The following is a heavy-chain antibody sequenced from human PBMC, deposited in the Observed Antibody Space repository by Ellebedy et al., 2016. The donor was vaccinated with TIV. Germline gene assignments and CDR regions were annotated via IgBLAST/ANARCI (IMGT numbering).Heavy chain of an antibody. D-gene: IGHD3-9*01. Sequence: GESLKISCAASGFTFSSYTINWVRQAPGKGLEWVSYISSSSSTIYYADSVKGRFTISRDNAKNSLYLQMNSLRAEDTAVYYCARDDDDILTGRNAMDVWGQGTTVTVSS. J-gene: IGHJ6*02. CDR1: GFTFSSYT. CDR3: ARDDDDILTGRNAMDV. CDR2: ISSSSSTI. V-gene: IGHV3-48*01.